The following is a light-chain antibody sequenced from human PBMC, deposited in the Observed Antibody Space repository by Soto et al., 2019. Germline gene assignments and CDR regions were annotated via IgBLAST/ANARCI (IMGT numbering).Light chain of an antibody. CDR3: QQGYNFPRA. J-gene: IGKJ1*01. V-gene: IGKV1-12*01. Sequence: DIQMTQSPSSISASVGDRVTITCRASQPISSWLAWYQQVPGQAPYLLIYPASTFQSGVPSRFSGSGSGTDFTLTINSLQPEDFATYYCQQGYNFPRAFGQGTRVEI. CDR1: QPISSW. CDR2: PAS.